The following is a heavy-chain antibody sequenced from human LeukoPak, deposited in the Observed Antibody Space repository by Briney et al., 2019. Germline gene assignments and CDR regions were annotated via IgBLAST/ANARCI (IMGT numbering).Heavy chain of an antibody. CDR2: IKQDGSEK. CDR1: GFTFSSYW. Sequence: SGGSLRLSCAASGFTFSSYWMSWVRQAPGKGLEWVANIKQDGSEKYYVDSVKGRFTISRDNAKNSLYLQMNSLRAEDTAVYYCARAERYCSGGSCYFGGYYYYYGMDVWGQGTTVTVSS. D-gene: IGHD2-15*01. V-gene: IGHV3-7*01. J-gene: IGHJ6*02. CDR3: ARAERYCSGGSCYFGGYYYYYGMDV.